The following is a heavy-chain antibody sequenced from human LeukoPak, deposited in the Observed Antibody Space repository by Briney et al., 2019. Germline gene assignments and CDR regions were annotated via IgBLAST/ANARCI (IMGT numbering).Heavy chain of an antibody. J-gene: IGHJ3*02. Sequence: ASVKVSCKASGYTFTSYYMHWVRQAPGQGLEWMGIINPSGGSTSYARKFQGRVTMTRDTSTSTVYMELSSLRSEDTAVYYCARERVGEYYDSSGYSPRDAFDIWGQGTMVTVSS. CDR3: ARERVGEYYDSSGYSPRDAFDI. V-gene: IGHV1-46*01. D-gene: IGHD3-22*01. CDR1: GYTFTSYY. CDR2: INPSGGST.